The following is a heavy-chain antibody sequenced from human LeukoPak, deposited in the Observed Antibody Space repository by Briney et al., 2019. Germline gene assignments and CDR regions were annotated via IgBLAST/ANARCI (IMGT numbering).Heavy chain of an antibody. CDR2: IKQDGSEK. CDR3: ARDTGARTLYWYFDL. CDR1: GFTFSSYE. Sequence: PGGSLRLSCAASGFTFSSYEMNWVRQAPGKGLEWVANIKQDGSEKYYVDSVKGRFTISRDNAKNSLYLQMNSLRAEDTAVYYCARDTGARTLYWYFDLWGRGTLVTVSS. D-gene: IGHD1-14*01. V-gene: IGHV3-7*01. J-gene: IGHJ2*01.